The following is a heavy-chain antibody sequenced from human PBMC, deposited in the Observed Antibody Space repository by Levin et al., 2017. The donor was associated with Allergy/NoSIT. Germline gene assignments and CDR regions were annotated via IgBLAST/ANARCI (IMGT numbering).Heavy chain of an antibody. CDR1: GFTFSNAW. CDR2: IKSKADGGTT. Sequence: ETLSLTCAASGFTFSNAWMSWVRQAPGKGLEWVGRIKSKADGGTTDYAAPVKGRFTISRDDSKNTLYLQMNSLKTEDTAVYYCATMVVAPTGYWGQGTLVTVSS. J-gene: IGHJ4*02. V-gene: IGHV3-15*01. CDR3: ATMVVAPTGY. D-gene: IGHD2-15*01.